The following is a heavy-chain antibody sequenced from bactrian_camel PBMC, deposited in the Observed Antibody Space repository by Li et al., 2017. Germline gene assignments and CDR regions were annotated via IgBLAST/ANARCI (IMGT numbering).Heavy chain of an antibody. Sequence: HVQLVESGGGEVQAGGSLKLSCAGSAYILEICGMVWYRQAKGKEEKLVSVRKDGTPVYEDTVKGRFTLSHDRSKNTMYLQMDNLKTEDTGVYYCAALNSTYGGRFGWCKDFRGQGTQVTVS. J-gene: IGHJ4*01. D-gene: IGHD6*01. CDR3: AALNSTYGGRFGWCKDF. CDR1: AYILEICG. CDR2: VRKDGTP. V-gene: IGHV3S60*01.